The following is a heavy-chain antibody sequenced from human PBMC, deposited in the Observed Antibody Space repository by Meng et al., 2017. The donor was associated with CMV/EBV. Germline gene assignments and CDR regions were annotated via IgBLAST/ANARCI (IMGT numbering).Heavy chain of an antibody. V-gene: IGHV3-23*01. CDR1: GFTFSSYA. J-gene: IGHJ4*02. Sequence: GESLKISCAASGFTFSSYAMSWVRQAPGKGLEWVSAISGSGGSTYYADSVKGRFTISRDNSKNTLYLQMNSLRAEDTAVYYCAKDSRVIYGSGSYYGLESDYWGQGTLVTVSS. CDR2: ISGSGGST. CDR3: AKDSRVIYGSGSYYGLESDY. D-gene: IGHD3-10*01.